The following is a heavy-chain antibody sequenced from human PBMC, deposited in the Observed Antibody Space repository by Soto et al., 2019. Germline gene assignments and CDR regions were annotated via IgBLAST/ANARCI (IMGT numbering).Heavy chain of an antibody. CDR3: ARRYGGNLDY. D-gene: IGHD1-26*01. V-gene: IGHV4-59*08. CDR1: GGSISSYY. J-gene: IGHJ4*02. CDR2: IYYSGST. Sequence: PSETLSLTCTVFGGSISSYYWSWIRQPPGKGLEWISYIYYSGSTNYNPSLKSRVTISVDTSKNQFSLKLSSVTAADTAVYYCARRYGGNLDYWGQGTLVTVSS.